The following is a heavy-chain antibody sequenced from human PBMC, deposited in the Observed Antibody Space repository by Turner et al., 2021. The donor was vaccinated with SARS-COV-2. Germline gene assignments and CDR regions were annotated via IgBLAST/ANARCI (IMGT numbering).Heavy chain of an antibody. Sequence: QLQLQESGPGLMKSSETLSLTCTVSGGSVRSSSYYWGWILQPPGKGLEWIGNAYYKGNTYYNPSLKSRVTISVDTSKNQFSLNLNSVTAADTAMYYCASHRVGATIYYDYGMDVWGQGATVTVSS. CDR2: AYYKGNT. V-gene: IGHV4-39*01. CDR1: GGSVRSSSYY. CDR3: ASHRVGATIYYDYGMDV. D-gene: IGHD1-26*01. J-gene: IGHJ6*02.